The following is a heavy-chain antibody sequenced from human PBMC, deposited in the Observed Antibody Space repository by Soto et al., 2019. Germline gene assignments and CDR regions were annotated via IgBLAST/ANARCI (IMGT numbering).Heavy chain of an antibody. V-gene: IGHV3-53*01. CDR3: AKDTRDSGSYCLFDY. D-gene: IGHD1-26*01. J-gene: IGHJ4*02. CDR2: IYSGGST. CDR1: GFTVSSNY. Sequence: LRLSCAASGFTVSSNYMSWVRQAPGKGLEWVSVIYSGGSTYYADSVKGRFTISRDNSKNTLYLQMNSLRAEDTAVYYCAKDTRDSGSYCLFDYWGQGTLVTVSS.